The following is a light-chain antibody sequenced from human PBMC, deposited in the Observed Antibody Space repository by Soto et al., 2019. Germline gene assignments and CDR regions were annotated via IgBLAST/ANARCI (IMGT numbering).Light chain of an antibody. Sequence: EIVLTQSPGTLSLSPGERATLSCRASQSVGSKLAWYRQTPDQAPRLLIYGASTRATDTPARFSGSGAETDFTLTISRVEPADFALYYCQQYGSSFATFGQGTQVE. CDR1: QSVGSK. J-gene: IGKJ1*01. CDR2: GAS. CDR3: QQYGSSFAT. V-gene: IGKV3-20*01.